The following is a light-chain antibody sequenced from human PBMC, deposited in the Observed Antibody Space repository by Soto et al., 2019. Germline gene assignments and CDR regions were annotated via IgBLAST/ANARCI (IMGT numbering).Light chain of an antibody. Sequence: EFVLTQSPGTVSLSPGERATLSCRASQNFGSSYLAWYQQKRGQAPRFLIYGASTRATGIPARFSGSGSGTEFTLTISSLQSEDFAVYLCQQYHYWPITFGQGTRLEIK. J-gene: IGKJ5*01. CDR2: GAS. CDR1: QNFGSSY. V-gene: IGKV3-15*01. CDR3: QQYHYWPIT.